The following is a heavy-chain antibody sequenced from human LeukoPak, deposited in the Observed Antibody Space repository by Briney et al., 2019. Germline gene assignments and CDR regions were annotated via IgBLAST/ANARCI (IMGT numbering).Heavy chain of an antibody. CDR3: ASRYYDYVWGSYPDYFDY. Sequence: GEPLKISCKGSGYSFTSYWIGWVRQMPGKGLEWMGIIYPGDSDTRYSPSFQGQVTISADKSISTAYLQWSSLKASDTAMYYCASRYYDYVWGSYPDYFDYWGQGTLVTVSS. CDR1: GYSFTSYW. V-gene: IGHV5-51*01. CDR2: IYPGDSDT. D-gene: IGHD3-16*02. J-gene: IGHJ4*02.